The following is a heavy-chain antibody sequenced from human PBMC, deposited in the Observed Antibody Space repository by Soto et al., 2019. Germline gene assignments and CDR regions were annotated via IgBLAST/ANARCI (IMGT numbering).Heavy chain of an antibody. J-gene: IGHJ5*01. Sequence: SETLSLTCAVYGGSFSGYYWSWIRQPPGKGLEWIGEINHSGSTNYNPSLKSRVTISVDTSKNQFSLKLSSVTAADTAVYYCARGGPNGHAGRLLVPPIRMLDSWGRGTLVTVSS. D-gene: IGHD6-6*01. CDR1: GGSFSGYY. CDR3: ARGGPNGHAGRLLVPPIRMLDS. V-gene: IGHV4-34*01. CDR2: INHSGST.